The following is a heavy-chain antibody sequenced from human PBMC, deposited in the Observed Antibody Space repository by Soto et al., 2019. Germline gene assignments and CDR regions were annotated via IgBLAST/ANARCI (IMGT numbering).Heavy chain of an antibody. CDR3: ARERHSGTYYYGMDV. D-gene: IGHD1-26*01. V-gene: IGHV3-30-3*01. Sequence: GGSLRLSCAASRFTFSSYAMHWVRQAPGKGLEWVAVISYDGSNKYYADSVKGRFTISRDNSKNTLYLQMNSLRAEDTAVYYCARERHSGTYYYGMDVWGQGTMVTAP. J-gene: IGHJ6*02. CDR2: ISYDGSNK. CDR1: RFTFSSYA.